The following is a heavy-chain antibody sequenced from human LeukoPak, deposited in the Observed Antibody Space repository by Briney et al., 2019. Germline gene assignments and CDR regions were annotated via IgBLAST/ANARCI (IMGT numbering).Heavy chain of an antibody. CDR1: GFTFSSHW. J-gene: IGHJ4*02. V-gene: IGHV3-7*02. D-gene: IGHD6-13*01. CDR3: ARGALGIWSYFDY. Sequence: GGSLRLSCAASGFTFSSHWMSWVRQAPGKGLEWVANINQDGSEKYYVGSVRGRFTISRDNAKNSLYLQMNSLRAEDTAVYYCARGALGIWSYFDYWGQGTLVTVSS. CDR2: INQDGSEK.